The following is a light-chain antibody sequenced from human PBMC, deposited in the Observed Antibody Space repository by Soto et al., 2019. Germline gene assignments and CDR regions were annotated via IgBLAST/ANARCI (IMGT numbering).Light chain of an antibody. Sequence: QSALTQPASVSGSPGQSITISCTGTSSDVGGYNYVSWYQQHPGKAPKLMIYDVSNRPSGVSNRFSGSTSGTTASLTISGLQDEDGADYYCSSYTSSSTVVFGGGTKLTVL. CDR2: DVS. CDR3: SSYTSSSTVV. CDR1: SSDVGGYNY. J-gene: IGLJ2*01. V-gene: IGLV2-14*01.